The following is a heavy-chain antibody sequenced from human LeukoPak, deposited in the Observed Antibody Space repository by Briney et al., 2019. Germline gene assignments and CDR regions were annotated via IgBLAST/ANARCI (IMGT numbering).Heavy chain of an antibody. CDR2: IWYDGQTK. V-gene: IGHV3-33*01. Sequence: SGESLRLSCEASGFIFSNYGMHWVRQAPGKGLEWLALIWYDGQTKFYADSVKGRFTISRDNSGNTLFLHMTSLRVEDTAVSYCAREWGRIAVAGGPGYWGQGALVTVSS. D-gene: IGHD6-19*01. J-gene: IGHJ4*02. CDR3: AREWGRIAVAGGPGY. CDR1: GFIFSNYG.